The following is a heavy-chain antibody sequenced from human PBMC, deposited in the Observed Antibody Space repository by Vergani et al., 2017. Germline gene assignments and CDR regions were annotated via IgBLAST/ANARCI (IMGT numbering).Heavy chain of an antibody. Sequence: QLHLQESGPGLVKPSETLSLTYTVSGGSITSSSYYCGWIRQPPGKGLEWIGNIYHSGGAYYNPSLKGRVTISVDTSKNQFSLGVTSVTAADTAIYFCARTESFILRYFHWALWGPGPLVTVSS. CDR2: IYHSGGA. D-gene: IGHD3-9*01. V-gene: IGHV4-39*01. J-gene: IGHJ4*02. CDR1: GGSITSSSYY. CDR3: ARTESFILRYFHWAL.